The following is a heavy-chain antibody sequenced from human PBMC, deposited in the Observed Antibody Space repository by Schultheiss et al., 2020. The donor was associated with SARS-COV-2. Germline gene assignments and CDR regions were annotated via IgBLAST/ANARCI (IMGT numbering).Heavy chain of an antibody. CDR3: ARNGAARDSSGHYYGY. CDR1: GGSFSGYY. Sequence: SETLSLTCAVYGGSFSGYYWSWIRQPPGKGLEWIGEINHSGSTNYNPSLKSRVTISVDTSKNQFSLKLSSVTAADTAVYYCARNGAARDSSGHYYGYWGQGTLVTVSS. D-gene: IGHD3-22*01. CDR2: INHSGST. V-gene: IGHV4-34*01. J-gene: IGHJ4*02.